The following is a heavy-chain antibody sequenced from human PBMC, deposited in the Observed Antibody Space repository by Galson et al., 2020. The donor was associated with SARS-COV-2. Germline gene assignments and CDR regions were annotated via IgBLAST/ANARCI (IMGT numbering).Heavy chain of an antibody. CDR2: VSDSGTT. D-gene: IGHD3-10*01. CDR3: ARRPRGSGSLGL. Sequence: SETLSLTCTVSGGSISSSGYYWGWIRQPPGKGLEWIGSVSDSGTTYKNPSLERRVTIPVDTSKNQFSLKLSSVTAADTAVYYCARRPRGSGSLGLWGQGTLVTGSS. CDR1: GGSISSSGYY. V-gene: IGHV4-39*01. J-gene: IGHJ4*02.